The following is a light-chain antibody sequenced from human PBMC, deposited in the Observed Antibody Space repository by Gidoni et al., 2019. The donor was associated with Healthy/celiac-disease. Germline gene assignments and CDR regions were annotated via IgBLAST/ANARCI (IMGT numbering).Light chain of an antibody. CDR2: GAS. Sequence: DIVMTQSPATLSVSPGERATLSCRASQSVSSNLAWYQQKPGKAPRLLIYGASTRATGIPARFSGSGSGTDFTLTISSLQSEDFAVYYCQKYNNWPSTFGQGTRLEIK. V-gene: IGKV3-15*01. J-gene: IGKJ5*01. CDR1: QSVSSN. CDR3: QKYNNWPST.